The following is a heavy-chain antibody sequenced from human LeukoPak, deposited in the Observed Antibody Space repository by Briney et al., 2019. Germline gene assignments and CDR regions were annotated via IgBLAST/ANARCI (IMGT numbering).Heavy chain of an antibody. CDR1: GFIFSDYS. V-gene: IGHV3-21*05. J-gene: IGHJ4*02. CDR2: VGIDSGNT. CDR3: ARDYRFAFDN. Sequence: GGSLRLSCAASGFIFSDYSMNWVRQAPGKGLEWISYVGIDSGNTKYADSVKGRFTISGDNAKKSLYPQMNSLRVEDTAVYYCARDYRFAFDNWGQGTLVTVSS.